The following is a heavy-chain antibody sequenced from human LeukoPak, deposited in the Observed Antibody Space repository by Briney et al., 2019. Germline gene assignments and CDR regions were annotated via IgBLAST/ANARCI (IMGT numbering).Heavy chain of an antibody. CDR2: VDPEDGET. Sequence: APVKVSCKVSGYTFTDYYMHWVQQAPGKGLEWMGLVDPEDGETIYAEKFQGRVTITADTSTDTAYMELSSLRSEDTAVYYCATDRSDGSGSYYSFDYWGQGTLVTVSS. V-gene: IGHV1-69-2*01. CDR3: ATDRSDGSGSYYSFDY. CDR1: GYTFTDYY. D-gene: IGHD3-10*01. J-gene: IGHJ4*02.